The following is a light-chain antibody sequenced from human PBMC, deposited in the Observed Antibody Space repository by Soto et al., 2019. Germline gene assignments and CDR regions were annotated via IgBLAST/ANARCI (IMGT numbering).Light chain of an antibody. J-gene: IGLJ1*01. CDR1: SGDIGSYNR. V-gene: IGLV2-14*01. CDR3: SSYTNINTTACV. Sequence: QSVLTHPASVSWSPGHSITISCTGTSGDIGSYNRVSWYQQHPGKAPKLIIYEVTDRPSGVSNRFSGSKSGNTASLTISGLQAEDEAEYYCSSYTNINTTACVFGTGTKVTVL. CDR2: EVT.